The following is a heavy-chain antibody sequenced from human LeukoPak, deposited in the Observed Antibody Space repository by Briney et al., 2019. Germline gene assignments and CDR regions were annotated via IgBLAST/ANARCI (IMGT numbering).Heavy chain of an antibody. CDR3: ARAPAVWSGYSRAVYWFDP. V-gene: IGHV1-46*01. J-gene: IGHJ5*02. CDR1: GYTFTSYY. CDR2: INPSGGST. D-gene: IGHD3-3*01. Sequence: GASVKVSCKASGYTFTSYYMHWVRQAPGQGLEWMGIINPSGGSTSYAQKFQGRVTMTRDMSTSTVYMELSSLRSEDTAVYYCARAPAVWSGYSRAVYWFDPWGQGTLVTVSS.